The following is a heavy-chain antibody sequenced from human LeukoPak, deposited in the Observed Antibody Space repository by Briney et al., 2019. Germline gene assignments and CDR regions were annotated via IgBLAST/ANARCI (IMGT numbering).Heavy chain of an antibody. Sequence: GGSLRLSCAASGFTVSSNYMSWVRQAPGKGLEWVAVISYDGSNKYYADSVKGRFTISRDNSKNTLYLQMNSLRAEDTAVYYCASAHPLYGPIGYWGQGTLVTVST. J-gene: IGHJ4*02. CDR3: ASAHPLYGPIGY. V-gene: IGHV3-30*03. D-gene: IGHD4-17*01. CDR2: ISYDGSNK. CDR1: GFTVSSNY.